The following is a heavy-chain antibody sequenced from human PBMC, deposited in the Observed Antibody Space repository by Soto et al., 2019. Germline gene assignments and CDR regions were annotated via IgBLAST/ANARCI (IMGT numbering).Heavy chain of an antibody. J-gene: IGHJ4*02. Sequence: QVQLVQSGAEVKKPGASVKVSCKASGYTFTGYYMHWVRQAPGQGLEWMGWINPNSGGTNYAQEFQGWVTMTRDTSVSTAYMELSRLRSDDTAVYSCARGDYGSDPFDYWGQGTLVTVSS. CDR1: GYTFTGYY. D-gene: IGHD3-10*01. V-gene: IGHV1-2*04. CDR3: ARGDYGSDPFDY. CDR2: INPNSGGT.